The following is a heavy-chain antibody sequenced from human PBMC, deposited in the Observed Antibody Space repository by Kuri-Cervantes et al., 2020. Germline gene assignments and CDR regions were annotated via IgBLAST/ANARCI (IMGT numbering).Heavy chain of an antibody. CDR3: AKVASEGYSYGDDAFDI. Sequence: GGSLRLSCAASGFTFSSYGMHWVRQAPGKGLEWVAVISYDGSKKYYADSVKGRFTISRDNSKNTLYLQMNSLRAEDTAVYYCAKVASEGYSYGDDAFDIWGQGTMVTVSS. V-gene: IGHV3-30*18. D-gene: IGHD5-18*01. J-gene: IGHJ3*02. CDR1: GFTFSSYG. CDR2: ISYDGSKK.